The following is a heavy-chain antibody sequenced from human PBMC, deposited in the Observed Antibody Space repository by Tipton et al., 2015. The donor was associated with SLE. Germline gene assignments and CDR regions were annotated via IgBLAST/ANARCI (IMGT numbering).Heavy chain of an antibody. CDR1: DGSISGHY. J-gene: IGHJ4*02. V-gene: IGHV4-59*11. CDR3: ARTITIFGVVIRDFDY. Sequence: LSLTSIVADGSISGHYWSWIRQSPGKGLELIGYIYHSGSTNYNPSLKSRVTMSVDSSKNQFSLKLTSVTAADTAVYYCARTITIFGVVIRDFDYWGQGTLVTVSS. D-gene: IGHD3-3*01. CDR2: IYHSGST.